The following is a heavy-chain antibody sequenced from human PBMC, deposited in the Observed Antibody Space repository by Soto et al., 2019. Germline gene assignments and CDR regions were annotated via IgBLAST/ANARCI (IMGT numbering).Heavy chain of an antibody. V-gene: IGHV1-2*02. CDR3: ARGLGGTTFYYYGMDV. CDR2: INPNSGGT. Sequence: GASVKVSCKASGCTFTGYYMHWVRQAPGQGLEWMGWINPNSGGTNYAQKFQGRVTMTRDTSISTAYMELSRLRSDDTAVYYCARGLGGTTFYYYGMDVWGQGTTVTVSS. J-gene: IGHJ6*02. CDR1: GCTFTGYY. D-gene: IGHD1-7*01.